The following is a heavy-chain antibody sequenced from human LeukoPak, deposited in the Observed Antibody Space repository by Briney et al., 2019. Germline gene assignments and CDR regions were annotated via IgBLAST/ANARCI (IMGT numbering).Heavy chain of an antibody. J-gene: IGHJ4*02. Sequence: GGSLRLSCAASGFTFNAYSMGWVRQAPGKGLEWVSIISRASESVFYADSVKGRFTISRDNSKNTLYLQMNSLRAEDTAVYYCAKEGGASRFDYWGQGTLVTVSS. CDR2: ISRASESV. CDR3: AKEGGASRFDY. V-gene: IGHV3-21*01. D-gene: IGHD5-12*01. CDR1: GFTFNAYS.